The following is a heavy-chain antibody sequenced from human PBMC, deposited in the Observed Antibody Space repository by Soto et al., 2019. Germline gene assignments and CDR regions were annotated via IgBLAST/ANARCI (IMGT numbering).Heavy chain of an antibody. J-gene: IGHJ3*02. CDR3: ARECDYYGSGSYFLCAFDI. CDR1: GFTFSSYS. CDR2: ISSSSSTI. Sequence: GGSLRLSCAASGFTFSSYSMNWVRQAPGKGLEWVSYISSSSSTIYYADSVKGRFTISRDNAKNSLYLQMNSLRAEDTAVYYCARECDYYGSGSYFLCAFDIWGQGTMVTVSS. V-gene: IGHV3-48*01. D-gene: IGHD3-10*01.